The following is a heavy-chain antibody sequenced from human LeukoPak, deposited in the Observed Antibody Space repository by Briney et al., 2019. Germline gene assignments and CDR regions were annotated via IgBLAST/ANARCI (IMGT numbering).Heavy chain of an antibody. Sequence: ASVKVSCKVSGYTLTELSMHWVRQAPGKGLEWMGGFDPEDGETIYAQKFQGRVTMTEDTSTDTAYMELSSQRSEDTAVYYCATGVISNRKLYYYGMDVWGQGTTVTVSS. D-gene: IGHD1-14*01. V-gene: IGHV1-24*01. CDR1: GYTLTELS. CDR2: FDPEDGET. J-gene: IGHJ6*02. CDR3: ATGVISNRKLYYYGMDV.